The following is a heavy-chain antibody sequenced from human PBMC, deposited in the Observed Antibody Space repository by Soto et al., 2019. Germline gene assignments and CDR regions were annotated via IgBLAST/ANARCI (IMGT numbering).Heavy chain of an antibody. CDR1: GGSVSSGSYY. CDR2: IYYSGST. CDR3: ARTTAGPISYYFDY. J-gene: IGHJ4*02. D-gene: IGHD6-19*01. V-gene: IGHV4-61*01. Sequence: SETLSLTCTVSGGSVSSGSYYWSWIRQPPGKGLEWIGYIYYSGSTNYNPSLKSRVTISVDTSKNQFSLKLSSVTAADTAVYYCARTTAGPISYYFDYWGQGTLVTVSS.